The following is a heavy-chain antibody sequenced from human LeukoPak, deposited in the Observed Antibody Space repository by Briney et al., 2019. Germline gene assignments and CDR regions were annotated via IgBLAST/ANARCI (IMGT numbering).Heavy chain of an antibody. D-gene: IGHD4-11*01. CDR1: GYSFTTFG. V-gene: IGHV1-18*01. Sequence: ASVKVSCKASGYSFTTFGITWVRQAPGQGLEWMAWLSAHIGDTNYSQKFQGRVTVTSDTSTSTAYMELRSLKSDDTAVYFCARVAFSKYHYYMDVWGKGTTVTVSS. CDR3: ARVAFSKYHYYMDV. J-gene: IGHJ6*03. CDR2: LSAHIGDT.